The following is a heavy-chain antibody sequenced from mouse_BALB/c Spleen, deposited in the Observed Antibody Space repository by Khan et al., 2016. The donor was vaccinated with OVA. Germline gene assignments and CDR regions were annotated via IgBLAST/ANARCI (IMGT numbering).Heavy chain of an antibody. D-gene: IGHD1-1*01. CDR3: SRGGYYYGTPFDY. J-gene: IGHJ2*01. CDR1: GFTFSYYR. CDR2: ITVTSDNSGA. Sequence: VQLVETGGGLVRPGNSLKLSCVTSGFTFSYYRMHWLRQFPGKRLEWIAVITVTSDNSGANYAESVKGRFTISRDDSKSSVYLQLNRLREEYSATYYCSRGGYYYGTPFDYWGQGTTLTVSS. V-gene: IGHV13-2*02.